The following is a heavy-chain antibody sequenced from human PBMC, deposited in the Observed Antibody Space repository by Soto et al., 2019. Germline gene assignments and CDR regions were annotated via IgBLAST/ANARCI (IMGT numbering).Heavy chain of an antibody. CDR2: ISYDGSNK. V-gene: IGHV3-30-3*01. CDR1: GFTFSSYA. CDR3: ARGLKFLEWFPSVTPDY. J-gene: IGHJ4*02. Sequence: QVQLVESGGGVVQPGRSLRLSCAASGFTFSSYAMHWVRQAPGKGLEWVAVISYDGSNKYYADSVKGRFTISRDNSKTTLYLQMNSLRAEDTAVYYCARGLKFLEWFPSVTPDYWGQGTLVTVSS. D-gene: IGHD3-3*01.